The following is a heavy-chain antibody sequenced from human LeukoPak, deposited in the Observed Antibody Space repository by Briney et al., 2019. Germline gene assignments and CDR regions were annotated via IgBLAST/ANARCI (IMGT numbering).Heavy chain of an antibody. V-gene: IGHV1-18*04. CDR3: ARGDDYGDYWGLY. J-gene: IGHJ4*02. D-gene: IGHD4-17*01. Sequence: VASVKVSCKASGYTFNSDGISWVRQAPGQGLEWMGWIAAYNGNTNYAQKLQGRVTMTTDTSTSTAYMELRSLRSDDTAVYYCARGDDYGDYWGLYWGQGTLVTVSS. CDR2: IAAYNGNT. CDR1: GYTFNSDG.